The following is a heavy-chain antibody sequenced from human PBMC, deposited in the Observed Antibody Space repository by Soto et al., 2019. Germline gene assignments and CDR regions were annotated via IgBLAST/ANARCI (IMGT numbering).Heavy chain of an antibody. CDR1: GFTFSSFW. CDR3: AKDATARGGVDY. Sequence: EVQLVESGGGLVQPGGSLRLSCTASGFTFSSFWMSWVRQAPGKGLEWVANMNQDGSEKYYVASVKGRLTISRDNAKNSLYLQMNSLRAYDTAVYYCAKDATARGGVDYWGQGTLVTVSS. CDR2: MNQDGSEK. V-gene: IGHV3-7*04. D-gene: IGHD1-1*01. J-gene: IGHJ4*02.